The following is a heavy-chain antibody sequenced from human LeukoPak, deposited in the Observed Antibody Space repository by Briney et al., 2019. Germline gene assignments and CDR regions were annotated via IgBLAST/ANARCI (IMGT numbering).Heavy chain of an antibody. J-gene: IGHJ4*02. Sequence: GGSLRLSCAASGFTVSSNYINWVRQAPGKGLEWVSVMYTSGSTYYADSVKGRFTISTDTAKNTLSLQMNSLRAEDTAVYYCARGDRAASGLDYWGQGTLVTVSS. CDR1: GFTVSSNY. CDR2: MYTSGST. D-gene: IGHD3-22*01. V-gene: IGHV3-66*01. CDR3: ARGDRAASGLDY.